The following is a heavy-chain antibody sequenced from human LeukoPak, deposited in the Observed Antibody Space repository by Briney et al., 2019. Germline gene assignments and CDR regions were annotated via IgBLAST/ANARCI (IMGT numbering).Heavy chain of an antibody. V-gene: IGHV4-30-4*01. Sequence: VSXXSISSXXXXXXXXXXXXXKGXEXXGYIYYSGSTYYNPSLKSRVTISVDTSKNQFSLKLSSVTAADTAVYYCASAQGVVPAADFDYWGQGTLVTVSS. J-gene: IGHJ4*02. CDR3: ASAQGVVPAADFDY. CDR1: XXSISSXXXX. CDR2: IYYSGST. D-gene: IGHD2-2*01.